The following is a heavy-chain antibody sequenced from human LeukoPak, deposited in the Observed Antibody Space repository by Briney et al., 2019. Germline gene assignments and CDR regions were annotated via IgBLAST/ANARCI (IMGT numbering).Heavy chain of an antibody. V-gene: IGHV3-21*01. J-gene: IGHJ4*02. CDR3: ARGGELLRPADY. Sequence: PGGSLRLSCAVSGFTFSSYSMNWVRQAPGKGLEWVSSISSSSSYIYYADSVKGRFTISRDNAKNSLYLQMNSLRAEDTAVFCCARGGELLRPADYWGQGTLVTVSS. D-gene: IGHD1-26*01. CDR1: GFTFSSYS. CDR2: ISSSSSYI.